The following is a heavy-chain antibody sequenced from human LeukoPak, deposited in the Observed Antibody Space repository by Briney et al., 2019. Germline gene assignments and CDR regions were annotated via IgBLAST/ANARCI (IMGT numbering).Heavy chain of an antibody. J-gene: IGHJ3*02. CDR3: TTEEAAREYDFWSGYYAAFDI. Sequence: GGSLRLSCAASGFTFSNAWMSWVRQAPGKGLEWVGRIKSKTDGGTTDYAAPVKGRFTISRDDSKNTLYLQMNSLKTEDTAVYYCTTEEAAREYDFWSGYYAAFDIWGQGTMVTVSS. D-gene: IGHD3-3*01. V-gene: IGHV3-15*01. CDR2: IKSKTDGGTT. CDR1: GFTFSNAW.